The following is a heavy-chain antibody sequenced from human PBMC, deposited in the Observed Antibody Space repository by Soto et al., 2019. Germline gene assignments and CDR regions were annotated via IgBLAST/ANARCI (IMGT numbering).Heavy chain of an antibody. CDR3: VKYTVTEDLGES. J-gene: IGHJ5*02. D-gene: IGHD3-16*01. CDR2: VSRAGTYT. CDR1: GFTFSSYA. Sequence: EVQLLESGGDVVRPGGSLRLYCAASGFTFSSYAMGWVRRAPGRGLEWVAGVSRAGTYTFYADSVRGRFSISRDKSRDTVDLYMNALRGDDTAVYFCVKYTVTEDLGESWGQGTLVSVSS. V-gene: IGHV3-23*01.